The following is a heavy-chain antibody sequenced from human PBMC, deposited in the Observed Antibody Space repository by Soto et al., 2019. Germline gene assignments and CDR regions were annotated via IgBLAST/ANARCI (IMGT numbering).Heavy chain of an antibody. CDR3: ARGGEYYYGSGESYDGYWFDP. D-gene: IGHD3-10*01. J-gene: IGHJ5*02. CDR1: GYIFTTGYA. CDR2: INPNSGGT. Sequence: ASVKVSCKASGYIFTTGYAIHWVRQAPGQGLEWMGWINPNSGGTNYAQKFQGWVTMTRDTSISTAYMELSRLRSDDTAVYYCARGGEYYYGSGESYDGYWFDPWGQGTLVTVSS. V-gene: IGHV1-2*04.